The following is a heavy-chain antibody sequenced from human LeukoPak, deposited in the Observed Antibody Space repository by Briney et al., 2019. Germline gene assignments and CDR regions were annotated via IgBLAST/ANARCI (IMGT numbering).Heavy chain of an antibody. D-gene: IGHD3-3*01. Sequence: GGSLRLSXAASGFTFSSYAMSWVCQAPGKGLEWVSAISGSGGSTYYADSVKGRFTISRDNSKNTLYLQMNSLRAEDTAVYYCAKAYDFWSGYSKGFDYWGQGTLVTVSS. CDR2: ISGSGGST. CDR3: AKAYDFWSGYSKGFDY. CDR1: GFTFSSYA. J-gene: IGHJ4*02. V-gene: IGHV3-23*01.